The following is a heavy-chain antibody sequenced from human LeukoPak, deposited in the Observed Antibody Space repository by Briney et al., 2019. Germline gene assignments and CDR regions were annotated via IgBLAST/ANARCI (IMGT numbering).Heavy chain of an antibody. CDR1: GFTFISYS. Sequence: PGGSLRLSCAASGFTFISYSMNWVRQAPGKGLEWISYISSSTSTKYYADSVKGRFTISRDNAKNSVYPQMNSLRAEDTAVYYCARDGSYYDFGSGYQDWYFDLWGRGTLVTVSS. D-gene: IGHD3-3*01. V-gene: IGHV3-48*01. CDR3: ARDGSYYDFGSGYQDWYFDL. CDR2: ISSSTSTK. J-gene: IGHJ2*01.